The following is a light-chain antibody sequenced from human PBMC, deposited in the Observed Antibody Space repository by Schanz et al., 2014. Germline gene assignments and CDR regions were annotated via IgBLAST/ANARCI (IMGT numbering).Light chain of an antibody. CDR1: SSDVGAYNF. CDR2: EVN. CDR3: CSYTATGTNV. Sequence: QSVLTQPPSASGSPGQSVTISCTGTSSDVGAYNFVSWYEQHPGKAPKLMINEVNKRPSGVPDRFSGSKSGNTASLTISGLQAEDEADYYCCSYTATGTNVFGTGTKLTVL. J-gene: IGLJ1*01. V-gene: IGLV2-8*01.